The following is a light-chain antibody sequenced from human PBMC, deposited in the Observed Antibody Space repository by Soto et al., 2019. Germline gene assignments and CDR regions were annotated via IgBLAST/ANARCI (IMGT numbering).Light chain of an antibody. V-gene: IGKV1-5*03. CDR1: QSISSW. CDR3: QQYNPYSST. J-gene: IGKJ2*01. Sequence: DIQMTQSPSTLSASVGDRVTITCRASQSISSWLAWYQQKPGKAPKLLIYKASSLQSGVPSRFSGSGSGTEFNLTISSLQPDDFATYYCQQYNPYSSTFGQGTKLEIK. CDR2: KAS.